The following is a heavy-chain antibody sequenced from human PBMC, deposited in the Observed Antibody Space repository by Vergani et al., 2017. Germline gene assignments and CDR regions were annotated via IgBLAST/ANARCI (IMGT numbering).Heavy chain of an antibody. CDR2: ISYDGSYK. Sequence: QVQLVESGGGVVQPGRSLRLSCAASGFTFSNFSMHWVRQAPGKGLEWGAIISYDGSYKYFADSVKGRFTISRDNSKNTLYLQMSSLRAEDTAVYYCAKAKAAILDYWGQGALVTVSS. D-gene: IGHD2-2*02. J-gene: IGHJ4*02. V-gene: IGHV3-30*18. CDR1: GFTFSNFS. CDR3: AKAKAAILDY.